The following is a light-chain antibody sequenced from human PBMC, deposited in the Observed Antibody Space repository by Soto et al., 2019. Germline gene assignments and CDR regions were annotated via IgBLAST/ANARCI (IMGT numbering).Light chain of an antibody. V-gene: IGLV3-21*02. Sequence: SYELTQPPSVSVXXXXTAXXXXXGNNMGSKSVHWYQQKPGQAPVLVVYDDSDRPSGIPERFSGSNSGNTATLTISRVEAGDEADYYCQVWDSSSDHPVVFGGGTKLTVL. J-gene: IGLJ2*01. CDR1: NMGSKS. CDR3: QVWDSSSDHPVV. CDR2: DDS.